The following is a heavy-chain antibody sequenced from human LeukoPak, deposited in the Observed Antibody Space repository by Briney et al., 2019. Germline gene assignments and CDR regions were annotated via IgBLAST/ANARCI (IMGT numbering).Heavy chain of an antibody. V-gene: IGHV4-4*07. D-gene: IGHD3-9*01. CDR2: IHSSGST. CDR1: VGSISNYY. J-gene: IGHJ4*02. CDR3: VRDVVDWVSLQYFIEY. Sequence: SETLSLTCTISVGSISNYYWSWIRQPAGKGLEWIGRIHSSGSTDYNPSLKSRVTMSVDTSKNQFSLRLTFVTAADTAVYYCVRDVVDWVSLQYFIEYWGQGTLVTVSS.